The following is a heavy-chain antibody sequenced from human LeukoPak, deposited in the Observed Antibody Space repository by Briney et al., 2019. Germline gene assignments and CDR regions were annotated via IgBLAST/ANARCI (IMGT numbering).Heavy chain of an antibody. CDR1: GYTFSAYY. J-gene: IGHJ4*02. D-gene: IGHD3-10*01. Sequence: ASVKVSCKASGYTFSAYYMYWVRQAPGQGLEWMGWISAYNGNTNYAQKLQGRVTMTTDTSTSTAYMELRSLRSDDTAVYYCARDLGPTLLWFGESSGSPFDYWGQGTLVTVSS. CDR3: ARDLGPTLLWFGESSGSPFDY. CDR2: ISAYNGNT. V-gene: IGHV1-18*01.